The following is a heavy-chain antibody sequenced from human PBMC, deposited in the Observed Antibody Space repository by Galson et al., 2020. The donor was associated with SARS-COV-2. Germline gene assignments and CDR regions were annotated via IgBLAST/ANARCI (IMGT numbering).Heavy chain of an antibody. V-gene: IGHV3-53*01. D-gene: IGHD3-22*01. J-gene: IGHJ5*02. CDR3: AKSHISSGYHSGWCDP. CDR2: LFASGIT. Sequence: GESLKISCAASGFTMSSNYMTWVRQAPGKGLEWISVLFASGITYYADSVKGRFTISRDSSKNTLYLQMNSLRAEDTAVYYCAKSHISSGYHSGWCDPWGQGTLVTVSS. CDR1: GFTMSSNY.